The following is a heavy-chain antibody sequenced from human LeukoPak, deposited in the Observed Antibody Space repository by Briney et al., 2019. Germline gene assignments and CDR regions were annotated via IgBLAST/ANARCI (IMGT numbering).Heavy chain of an antibody. Sequence: GGSLRLSCAASGFTFSSYAMSWVRQSPGKGLEWVSAISGGGGSTYYADSVKGRFTISRDNSKNSLYLQMNSLRAEDTAVYYCASRDYDSSGYYSHWGQGTLVTVSS. CDR1: GFTFSSYA. J-gene: IGHJ4*02. CDR2: ISGGGGST. V-gene: IGHV3-23*01. CDR3: ASRDYDSSGYYSH. D-gene: IGHD3-22*01.